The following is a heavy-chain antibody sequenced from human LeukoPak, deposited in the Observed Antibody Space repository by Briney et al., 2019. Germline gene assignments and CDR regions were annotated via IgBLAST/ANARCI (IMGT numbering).Heavy chain of an antibody. D-gene: IGHD1-7*01. J-gene: IGHJ5*02. Sequence: GGSLGLSCAASGFTFSSYAMSWVRQAPGKGLEWVSAISGSGGSTYYADSVEGRFTISRDNSKNTLYLQMNSLRAEDTAVYYCAKGGRTAPATRFDPWGQGTLVTVSS. CDR3: AKGGRTAPATRFDP. V-gene: IGHV3-23*01. CDR1: GFTFSSYA. CDR2: ISGSGGST.